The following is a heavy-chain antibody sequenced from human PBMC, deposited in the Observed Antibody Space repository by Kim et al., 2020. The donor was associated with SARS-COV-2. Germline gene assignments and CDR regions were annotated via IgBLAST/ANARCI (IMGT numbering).Heavy chain of an antibody. Sequence: GGSLRLSCAASGFAFRDAWMHWVRQTPGKGLEWVSRITSDGSVSYADPVRGRFTISRDNAKNTLYLQMGSLRVEDTAVYYCARDGSYNFDYWGQGTLVTVAS. D-gene: IGHD3-10*01. J-gene: IGHJ4*02. V-gene: IGHV3-74*01. CDR1: GFAFRDAW. CDR2: ITSDGSVS. CDR3: ARDGSYNFDY.